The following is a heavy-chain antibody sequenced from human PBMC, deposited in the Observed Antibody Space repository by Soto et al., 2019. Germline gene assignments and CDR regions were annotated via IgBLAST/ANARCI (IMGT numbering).Heavy chain of an antibody. J-gene: IGHJ4*02. V-gene: IGHV3-23*01. CDR3: AKAERGYCSTGNCHVAS. D-gene: IGHD2-15*01. Sequence: EVQLSDSGGALVQPGGSLRLSCEASGFTFNNYAMSWVRQAPGKGLEWVSAISGGGGTTYYAYSVKGRFTISRDNSKNTLFLQMNSLRDEDTAVYYCAKAERGYCSTGNCHVASWGQGTQVTVAS. CDR1: GFTFNNYA. CDR2: ISGGGGTT.